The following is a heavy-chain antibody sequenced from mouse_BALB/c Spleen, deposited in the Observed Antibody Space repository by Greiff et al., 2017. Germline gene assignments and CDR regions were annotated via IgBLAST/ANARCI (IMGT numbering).Heavy chain of an antibody. D-gene: IGHD1-1*01. CDR3: ARYYGSSYGYFDV. CDR1: GYTFTSYY. V-gene: IGHV1S56*01. J-gene: IGHJ1*01. CDR2: IYPGNVNT. Sequence: VKLMESGPELVKPGASVRISCTASGYTFTSYYIHWVKQRPGKRLEWIGCIYPGNVNTKYNEKFKGKATLTADKSSSTAYMQLSSLTSEDSAVYVCARYYGSSYGYFDVWGAGTTVTVSS.